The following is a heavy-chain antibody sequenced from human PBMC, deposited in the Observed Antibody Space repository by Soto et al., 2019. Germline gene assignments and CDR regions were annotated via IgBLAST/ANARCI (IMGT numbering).Heavy chain of an antibody. CDR3: ARVDIVVVSAATDDYYYYMDV. J-gene: IGHJ6*03. V-gene: IGHV4-4*02. D-gene: IGHD2-2*01. Sequence: QVQLQESGPGLVKPSGTLSLTCAVSSGSISSSNWWSWVRQPPGKGLEWIGEIYHSGGTTYNPSLKSRVTIPVDRSKNRFSLKLSAVTAADTAVYYCARVDIVVVSAATDDYYYYMDVWGKGTTVTVSS. CDR2: IYHSGGT. CDR1: SGSISSSNW.